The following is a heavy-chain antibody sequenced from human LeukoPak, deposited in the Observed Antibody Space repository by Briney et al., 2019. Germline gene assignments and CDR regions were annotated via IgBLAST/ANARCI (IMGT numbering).Heavy chain of an antibody. CDR3: ARHLTVVKYSSSLYFDY. CDR1: GGSISSSSYY. Sequence: PSETLSLTCTVSGGSISSSSYYWGWIRQPPGKGLEWIGSIYYSGSTYYNPSFKSRVTISVDTSKNQFSPQLSSVTAADTAVYYCARHLTVVKYSSSLYFDYWGQGTLVTVSS. V-gene: IGHV4-39*01. CDR2: IYYSGST. D-gene: IGHD6-13*01. J-gene: IGHJ4*02.